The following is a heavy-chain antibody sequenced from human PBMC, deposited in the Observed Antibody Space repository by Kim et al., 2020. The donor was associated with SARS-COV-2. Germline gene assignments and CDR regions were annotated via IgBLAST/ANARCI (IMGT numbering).Heavy chain of an antibody. J-gene: IGHJ6*02. CDR3: ARDQPPYCSSTSCYYYYYGMDV. D-gene: IGHD2-2*01. Sequence: ASVKVSCKASGYTFTSYAMNWVRQAPGQGLEWMGWINTNTGNPTYAQGFTGRFVFSLDTSVSTAYLQISSLKAEDTAVYYCARDQPPYCSSTSCYYYYYGMDVWGQGTTVTVSS. CDR2: INTNTGNP. V-gene: IGHV7-4-1*02. CDR1: GYTFTSYA.